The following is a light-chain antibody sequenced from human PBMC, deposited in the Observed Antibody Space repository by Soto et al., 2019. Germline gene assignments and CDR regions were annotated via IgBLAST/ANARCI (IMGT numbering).Light chain of an antibody. CDR3: QQSYSTAVT. CDR2: AAS. Sequence: DIQMTQSPSSLSASVGDRVTITCRASQSIRSYLNWYQQKPGKAPKLLIYAASSLQSGVPSRLSGSGSGADFTLTISSLQPEDFATYHCQQSYSTAVTCGGGTKVEIK. V-gene: IGKV1-39*01. J-gene: IGKJ4*02. CDR1: QSIRSY.